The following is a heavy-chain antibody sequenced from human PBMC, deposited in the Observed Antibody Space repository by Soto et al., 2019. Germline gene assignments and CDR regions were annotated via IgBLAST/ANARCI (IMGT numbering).Heavy chain of an antibody. V-gene: IGHV3-33*01. CDR3: AGESYDFWSGYPMGWFDP. CDR2: IWYDGSNK. CDR1: GFTFSSYG. J-gene: IGHJ5*02. D-gene: IGHD3-3*01. Sequence: QVQLVESGGGVVQPGRSLRLSCAASGFTFSSYGMHWVRQAPGKGLEWVAVIWYDGSNKYYADSVKGRFTISRDNSKNTRYLQMNSLRAEDTAVYYCAGESYDFWSGYPMGWFDPWGQGTLVTVSS.